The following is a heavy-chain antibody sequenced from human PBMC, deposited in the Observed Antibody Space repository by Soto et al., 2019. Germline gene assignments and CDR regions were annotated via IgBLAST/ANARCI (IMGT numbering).Heavy chain of an antibody. V-gene: IGHV1-2*04. Sequence: VEASCKAPGYTFTGYYMHSLRQAPGQGLAWMGWINPNSGGTNYAQRFQGWVTMTRDTSISTAYMELSRLRSDDTAVYYCARNVRWLAPRQDYYYYGMDVWRQGTTVTVSS. CDR3: ARNVRWLAPRQDYYYYGMDV. D-gene: IGHD6-19*01. CDR2: INPNSGGT. J-gene: IGHJ6*02. CDR1: GYTFTGYY.